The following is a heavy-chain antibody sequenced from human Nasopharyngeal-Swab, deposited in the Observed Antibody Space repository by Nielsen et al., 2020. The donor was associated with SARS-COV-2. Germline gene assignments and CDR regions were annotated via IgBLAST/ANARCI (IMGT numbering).Heavy chain of an antibody. CDR1: GYSISSGYY. V-gene: IGHV4-38-2*02. CDR3: ARDARWELLGAFDI. Sequence: SETLSLTCTVSGYSISSGYYWGWIRQPPGKGLEWIGSIYHSGNTYYNPSLKSRVTISVDTSKNQFSLKLSSVTAADTAVYYCARDARWELLGAFDIWGQGTMVTVSS. D-gene: IGHD1-26*01. J-gene: IGHJ3*02. CDR2: IYHSGNT.